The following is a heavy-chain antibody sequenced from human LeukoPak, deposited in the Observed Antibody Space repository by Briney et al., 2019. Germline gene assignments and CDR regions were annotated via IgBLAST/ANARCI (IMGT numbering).Heavy chain of an antibody. D-gene: IGHD2-2*01. CDR3: ARGQLPRVPFYYYYYGMDV. V-gene: IGHV1-69*13. J-gene: IGHJ6*02. CDR2: IIPIFGTA. CDR1: GGTFSSYA. Sequence: ASVKVSCKASGGTFSSYAISWVRQAPGQGLEWMGGIIPIFGTANYAQKFQGRVTITADESTSTAYMELSSLRSEDTAVYYCARGQLPRVPFYYYYYGMDVRGQGTTVTVSS.